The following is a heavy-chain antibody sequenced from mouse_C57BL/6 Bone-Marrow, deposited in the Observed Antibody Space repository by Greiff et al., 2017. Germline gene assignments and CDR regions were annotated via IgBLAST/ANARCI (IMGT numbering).Heavy chain of an antibody. CDR2: IYPGSGST. D-gene: IGHD2-4*01. V-gene: IGHV1-55*01. CDR3: ARGGAIYYDYDVLLAMDY. Sequence: QVQLQQPGAELVQPGASVKMSCKASGYTFTSYWITWVKQRPGKGLEWIGDIYPGSGSTNSNEKFKSKATLTVDTSSSTAYMQLSRLTAEDSAVYYCARGGAIYYDYDVLLAMDYWGQGTSVTVSS. J-gene: IGHJ4*01. CDR1: GYTFTSYW.